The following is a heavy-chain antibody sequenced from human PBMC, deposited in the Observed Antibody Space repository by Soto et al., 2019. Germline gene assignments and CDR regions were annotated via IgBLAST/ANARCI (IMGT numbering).Heavy chain of an antibody. CDR3: ARLRGSHFDMDV. CDR1: GFTSNYY. J-gene: IGHJ6*02. Sequence: SETLSLTCVVSGFTSNYYWGLILQPPGKGLEWIGSVYHSGITYYNPSLKGRVAISIDRSNSQFSLRLNSVTGADTAMYYCARLRGSHFDMDVWGQGTTVTVSS. CDR2: VYHSGIT. V-gene: IGHV4-38-2*01.